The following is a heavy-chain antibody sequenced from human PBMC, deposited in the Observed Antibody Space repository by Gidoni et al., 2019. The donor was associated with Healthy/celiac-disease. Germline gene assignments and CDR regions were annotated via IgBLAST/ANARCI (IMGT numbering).Heavy chain of an antibody. V-gene: IGHV3-30*18. Sequence: QVQLVESGGGVVQPGRSLRLSCAASGFTFSSYGMHWVRQAPGPGLEWVSVISYDGSNKYYADSVKGRFTISRDNSKNTLYLQMNSLRAEDTAVYYCAKDPRIMIGFHYGMDVWGQGTTVTVSS. J-gene: IGHJ6*02. CDR3: AKDPRIMIGFHYGMDV. D-gene: IGHD3-16*01. CDR2: ISYDGSNK. CDR1: GFTFSSYG.